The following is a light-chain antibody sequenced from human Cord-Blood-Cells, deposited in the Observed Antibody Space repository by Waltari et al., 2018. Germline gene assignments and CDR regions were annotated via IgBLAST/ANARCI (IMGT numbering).Light chain of an antibody. Sequence: DIQLTQSPSFLSASVGDRVTITCRASQGISSYLAWYQQKPGKAPNLLIYAAATLQSGVPSRFSGSGSGTEFTLTISSLQPEDCATYYCQQLNSYPYTFGQGTKLEIK. CDR2: AAA. V-gene: IGKV1-9*01. J-gene: IGKJ2*01. CDR1: QGISSY. CDR3: QQLNSYPYT.